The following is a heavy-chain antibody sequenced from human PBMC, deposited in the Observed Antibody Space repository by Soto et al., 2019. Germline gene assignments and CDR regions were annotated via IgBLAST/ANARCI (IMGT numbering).Heavy chain of an antibody. V-gene: IGHV3-21*01. CDR1: GFTFSSYS. CDR3: ARDHGYCSSTSCRSDCDY. CDR2: ISSSSSYI. J-gene: IGHJ4*02. Sequence: GGSLRLSCAASGFTFSSYSMNWVRQAPGKGLEWVSSISSSSSYIYYADSVKGRFTISRDNAKNSLYLQMNSLRAEDTAVYYCARDHGYCSSTSCRSDCDYWGQGTLGTVSS. D-gene: IGHD2-2*03.